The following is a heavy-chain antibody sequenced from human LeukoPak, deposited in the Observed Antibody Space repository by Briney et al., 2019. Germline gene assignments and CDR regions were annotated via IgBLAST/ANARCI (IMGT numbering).Heavy chain of an antibody. CDR1: GYAFTSYG. CDR3: ARVLPYGDYDY. Sequence: ASVKVSCKASGYAFTSYGISWVRQAPGQGLEWMGWISAYNGNTNYAQKLQGRVTMTTDTSTSTAYMELRSLKSDDTAVYYCARVLPYGDYDYWGQGTLVTVSS. D-gene: IGHD4-17*01. J-gene: IGHJ4*02. CDR2: ISAYNGNT. V-gene: IGHV1-18*01.